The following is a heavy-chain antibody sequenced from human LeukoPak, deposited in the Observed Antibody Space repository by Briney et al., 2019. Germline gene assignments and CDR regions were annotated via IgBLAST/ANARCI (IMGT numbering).Heavy chain of an antibody. D-gene: IGHD3-16*01. Sequence: PVGTPRLSCAASGFTFSTYAMTWVRQAPGKGLGWVSFIGAGGDSTYYAGSVKGRFTISRDNSENTLYLQMNSLRAEDTAVYYCAKGGWGDYWGQGTLVTVSS. CDR1: GFTFSTYA. CDR2: IGAGGDST. V-gene: IGHV3-23*01. J-gene: IGHJ4*02. CDR3: AKGGWGDY.